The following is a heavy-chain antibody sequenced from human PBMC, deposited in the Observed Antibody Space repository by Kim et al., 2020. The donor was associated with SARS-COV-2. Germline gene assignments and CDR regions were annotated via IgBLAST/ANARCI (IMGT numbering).Heavy chain of an antibody. D-gene: IGHD4-17*01. CDR2: VNHSGSI. CDR3: SRGSPHNYGDSGVWFDP. Sequence: SETLSLTCAVYGGSFSGYYWSWIRQPPGKGLEWIGEVNHSGSINYNPSLMSRLTISVDTSKKQFSLKLTSVTAADTAVYYCSRGSPHNYGDSGVWFDPWGQGTLVAVSS. V-gene: IGHV4-34*01. CDR1: GGSFSGYY. J-gene: IGHJ5*02.